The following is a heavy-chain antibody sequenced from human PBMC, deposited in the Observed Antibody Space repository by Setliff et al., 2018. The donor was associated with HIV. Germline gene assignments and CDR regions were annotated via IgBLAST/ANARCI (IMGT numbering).Heavy chain of an antibody. CDR1: GDIFSKYT. J-gene: IGHJ3*02. V-gene: IGHV1-46*01. CDR2: TNPSGGRT. Sequence: ASVKVSCKASGDIFSKYTFSWVRQAPGQGLEWMGLTNPSGGRTSYAQKFQGRLTMTRDTSRSTVYMELSSLRYEDTAVYYCARCYYDSSGPTDAFDIWGQGTVVTVSS. D-gene: IGHD3-22*01. CDR3: ARCYYDSSGPTDAFDI.